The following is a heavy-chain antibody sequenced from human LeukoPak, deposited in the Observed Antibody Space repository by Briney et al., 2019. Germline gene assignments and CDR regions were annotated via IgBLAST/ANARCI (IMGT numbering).Heavy chain of an antibody. CDR1: GFTFSSYA. D-gene: IGHD2-2*01. Sequence: GGSLRLSCTAPGFTFSSYAMSWVRQAPGKGLEWVSAISGSGCNTYYADSVKGRFTISRDNAKNTLDLQMNSLRADDTAVYYCAREPGSYHWFDPWGQGTLVTVSS. J-gene: IGHJ5*02. CDR3: AREPGSYHWFDP. V-gene: IGHV3-23*01. CDR2: ISGSGCNT.